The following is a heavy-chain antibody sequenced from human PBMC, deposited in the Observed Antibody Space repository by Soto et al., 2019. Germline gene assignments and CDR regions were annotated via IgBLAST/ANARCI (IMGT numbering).Heavy chain of an antibody. J-gene: IGHJ4*02. Sequence: SETLSLTCPFSGVSISSSSYYWGWIRQPPGKGLEWIGSIYYSGSTYYNPSLKSRVTISVDTSKNQFSLKLSSVTAADTAVYYCASLDTARIQIAGYWGQGIQVTVSS. D-gene: IGHD5-18*01. CDR2: IYYSGST. CDR3: ASLDTARIQIAGY. CDR1: GVSISSSSYY. V-gene: IGHV4-39*01.